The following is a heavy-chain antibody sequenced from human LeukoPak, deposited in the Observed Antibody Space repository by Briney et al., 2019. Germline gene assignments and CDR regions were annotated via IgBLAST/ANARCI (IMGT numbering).Heavy chain of an antibody. CDR3: AKSLWTNYYYYGMDV. Sequence: GGSLRLSCAASRFTFSNFAMTWDRQAPGKGLEWVSAISGSGSSTHYADSVKGRFTISRDNSKNTLYLQMNSLRAEDTALYYCAKSLWTNYYYYGMDVWGQGTTVTVSS. V-gene: IGHV3-23*01. CDR1: RFTFSNFA. D-gene: IGHD2/OR15-2a*01. J-gene: IGHJ6*02. CDR2: ISGSGSST.